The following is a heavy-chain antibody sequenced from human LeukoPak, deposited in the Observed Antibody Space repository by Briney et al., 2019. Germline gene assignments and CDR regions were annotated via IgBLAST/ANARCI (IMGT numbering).Heavy chain of an antibody. J-gene: IGHJ4*02. CDR3: AKAGGNSFFDY. CDR2: INPGGGST. V-gene: IGHV3-23*01. CDR1: GVTFSSHA. Sequence: QSGGSLRLSCAASGVTFSSHAMTWVRQGPGKGLEGVSAINPGGGSTYYADSVKGRFTISRDNSKNTLYLQMNSLRAEDTAVYYCAKAGGNSFFDYWGQGTLVTVSS. D-gene: IGHD1-7*01.